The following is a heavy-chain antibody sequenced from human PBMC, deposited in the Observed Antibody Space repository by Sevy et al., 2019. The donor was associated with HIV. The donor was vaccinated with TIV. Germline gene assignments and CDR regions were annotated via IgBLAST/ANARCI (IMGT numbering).Heavy chain of an antibody. CDR3: ARDRGRGEVALDL. V-gene: IGHV3-48*02. D-gene: IGHD3-10*01. CDR2: ITSSSNTI. Sequence: GSLRLSCAASGFRFRDYRMNWVRQAPGKGLEWVSYITSSSNTINYADSVKGRFTISRDNGRNSLYLQINSLRHEDTAVYYCARDRGRGEVALDLWGQGTLVTVSS. CDR1: GFRFRDYR. J-gene: IGHJ5*02.